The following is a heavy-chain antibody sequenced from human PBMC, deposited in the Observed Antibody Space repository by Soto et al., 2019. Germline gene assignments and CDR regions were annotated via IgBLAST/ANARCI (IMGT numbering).Heavy chain of an antibody. CDR3: ARDYQYDSSFGAFDI. CDR2: IKQDGSEE. Sequence: EVQLVQSGGGLVQPGGSLRLSCAASGFSFSSYWMTWVRQAPGKGLEWVANIKQDGSEEYYVDSVKGRFTISRDNAKNSLHLQMNGVRAEDTAVYYCARDYQYDSSFGAFDIWGQGTLVTVST. D-gene: IGHD3-9*01. J-gene: IGHJ3*02. CDR1: GFSFSSYW. V-gene: IGHV3-7*01.